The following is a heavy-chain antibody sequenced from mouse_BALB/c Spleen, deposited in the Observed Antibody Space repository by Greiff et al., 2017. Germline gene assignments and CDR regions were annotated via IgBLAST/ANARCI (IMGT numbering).Heavy chain of an antibody. Sequence: QVQLQESGPSLVQPSQSLSITCTVSGFSLTSYGVHWVRQSPGKGLEWLGVIWRGGSTDYNAAFMSRLSITKDNSKSQVFFKMNSLQADDTAIYYCAKKTTAHYYAMDYWGQGTSVTVSS. V-gene: IGHV2-5-1*01. CDR2: IWRGGST. D-gene: IGHD1-2*01. CDR3: AKKTTAHYYAMDY. CDR1: GFSLTSYG. J-gene: IGHJ4*01.